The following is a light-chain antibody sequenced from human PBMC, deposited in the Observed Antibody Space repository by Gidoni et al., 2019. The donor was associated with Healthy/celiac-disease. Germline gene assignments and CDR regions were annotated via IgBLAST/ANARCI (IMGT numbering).Light chain of an antibody. CDR3: QQYCSSPPLT. J-gene: IGKJ4*01. CDR2: GAS. V-gene: IGKV3-20*01. Sequence: LIYGASSRATGIPDRFSGSGSGTDFTLTISRLEPEDFAVYYCQQYCSSPPLTFXGXTKVEIK.